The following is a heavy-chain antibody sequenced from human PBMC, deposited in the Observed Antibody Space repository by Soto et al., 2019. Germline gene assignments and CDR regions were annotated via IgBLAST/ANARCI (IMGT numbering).Heavy chain of an antibody. D-gene: IGHD2-2*02. V-gene: IGHV1-69*13. CDR1: GGTFSSYA. CDR2: IIPIFGTA. Sequence: ASVKVSCKASGGTFSSYAISWVRQAPGQGLEWMGGIIPIFGTANYAQKFQGRVTITADESTSTAYMELSSLRSEDTAVYYCARVYCSTTSCYSYYYYGMDVWGQGTKVTVSS. J-gene: IGHJ6*02. CDR3: ARVYCSTTSCYSYYYYGMDV.